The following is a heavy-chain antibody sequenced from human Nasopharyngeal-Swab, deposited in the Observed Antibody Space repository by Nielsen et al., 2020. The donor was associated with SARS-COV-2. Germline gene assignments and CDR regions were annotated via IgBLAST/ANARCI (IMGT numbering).Heavy chain of an antibody. CDR3: ARVGSGYGYIDS. Sequence: SETLSLTCTVSGGSILNYYWSWIRQPPGKGLEYIGYIYYSGNINYNPSLKSRVTISVDTSKNQFSLKLNSVTAADTAVYYCARVGSGYGYIDSWGQGILVTVSS. CDR2: IYYSGNI. J-gene: IGHJ4*02. D-gene: IGHD5-12*01. V-gene: IGHV4-59*01. CDR1: GGSILNYY.